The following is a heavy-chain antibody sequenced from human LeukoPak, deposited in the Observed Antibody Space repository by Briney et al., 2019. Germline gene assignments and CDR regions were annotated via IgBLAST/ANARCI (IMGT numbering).Heavy chain of an antibody. D-gene: IGHD5-18*01. CDR3: AKRVGYGYGLDY. J-gene: IGHJ4*02. CDR2: ISGFGGGT. Sequence: GGSLRLSCAASGFTFSIYDMSWVRQAPGKGLEWVSLISGFGGGTYCADSVKGRFSISRDNSKNTLYLAMNSLRAEDSAIYFCAKRVGYGYGLDYWGQGTLVTVSS. CDR1: GFTFSIYD. V-gene: IGHV3-23*01.